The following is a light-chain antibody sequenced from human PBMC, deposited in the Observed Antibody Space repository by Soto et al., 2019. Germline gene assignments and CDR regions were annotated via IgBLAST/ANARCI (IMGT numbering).Light chain of an antibody. CDR3: QQYNSYPLT. CDR1: QSISSW. V-gene: IGKV1-5*03. J-gene: IGKJ4*01. CDR2: KAS. Sequence: DIQMTQSPSTLSASVGDRVTITCRASQSISSWLAWYQQKPGKAPKLLIYKASSLESGVPSRCSGSGSGTAFTLSISSLQPDDFATYYCQQYNSYPLTFGGGTKVEIK.